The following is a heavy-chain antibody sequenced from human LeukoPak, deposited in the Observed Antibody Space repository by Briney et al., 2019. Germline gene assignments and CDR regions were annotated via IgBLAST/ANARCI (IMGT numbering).Heavy chain of an antibody. J-gene: IGHJ4*02. Sequence: SETLSLTCAVYGGSFSGYYWSWIRQPPGKGLEWIGEINHSGSTNYNPSLKSRVTISADTPKNQFSLKLSSVTAADTAVYYCARAKGAAGFRYFDYWGQGTLVTVSS. D-gene: IGHD6-13*01. CDR3: ARAKGAAGFRYFDY. CDR1: GGSFSGYY. V-gene: IGHV4-34*01. CDR2: INHSGST.